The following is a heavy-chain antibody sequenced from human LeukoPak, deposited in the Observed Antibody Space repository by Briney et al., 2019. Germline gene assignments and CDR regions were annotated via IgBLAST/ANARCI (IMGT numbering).Heavy chain of an antibody. CDR2: ITASGTAM. CDR1: GFTFSSYS. D-gene: IGHD1-26*01. Sequence: GGSLRLSCAASGFTFSSYSMNWVRQAPGKGLEWVSHITASGTAMFYADSVKGRFTISRDNARNSLYLQMNSLRDEDTAVYYCASSGSYRFDYWGQGTLVTVSS. V-gene: IGHV3-48*02. CDR3: ASSGSYRFDY. J-gene: IGHJ4*02.